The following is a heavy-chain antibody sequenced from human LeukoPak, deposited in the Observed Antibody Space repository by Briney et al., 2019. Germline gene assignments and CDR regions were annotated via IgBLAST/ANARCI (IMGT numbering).Heavy chain of an antibody. J-gene: IGHJ6*03. CDR1: GGSISSSTDY. CDR3: ARGRRDTAMIIYYYYYYMDV. CDR2: IYYSGST. Sequence: SETLSLTCTVSGGSISSSTDYWGWIRQPPGKGLEWIGYIYYSGSTNYNPSLKSRVTISVDTSKNQFSLKLSSVTAADTAVYYCARGRRDTAMIIYYYYYYMDVWGKGTTVTISS. D-gene: IGHD5-18*01. V-gene: IGHV4-61*05.